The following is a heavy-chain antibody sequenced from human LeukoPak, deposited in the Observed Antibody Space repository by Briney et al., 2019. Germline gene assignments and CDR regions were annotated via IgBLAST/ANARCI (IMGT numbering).Heavy chain of an antibody. Sequence: GGSLTLSHVPSGFTFSHYDMLCLPDVTDKGGEWVSSLYTEDDTSYPDSLRGRFTSSREDPKNSFYIKMNSLRSGDTAVYYSARGRDSASETYTFPHYSFDLWGQGTMVSVSS. CDR1: GFTFSHYD. V-gene: IGHV3-13*01. CDR3: ARGRDSASETYTFPHYSFDL. D-gene: IGHD3-16*01. J-gene: IGHJ3*01. CDR2: LYTEDDT.